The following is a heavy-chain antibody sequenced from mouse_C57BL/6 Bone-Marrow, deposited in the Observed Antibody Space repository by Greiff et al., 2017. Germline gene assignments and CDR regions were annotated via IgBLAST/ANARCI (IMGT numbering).Heavy chain of an antibody. Sequence: VKVVESGPELVKPGASVKLSCKASGYTFTSYDINWVKQRPGQGLEWIGWIYPRDGSTKYNEKFKGKATLTVDTSSSTAYMELHSLTSEDSAVYFCARCYYGSSYSYYFDYWGQGTTLTVSS. V-gene: IGHV1-85*01. J-gene: IGHJ2*01. CDR2: IYPRDGST. CDR1: GYTFTSYD. D-gene: IGHD1-1*01. CDR3: ARCYYGSSYSYYFDY.